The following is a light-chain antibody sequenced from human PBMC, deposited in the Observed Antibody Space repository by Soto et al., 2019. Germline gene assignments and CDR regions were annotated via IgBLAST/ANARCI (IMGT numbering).Light chain of an antibody. CDR3: QQSNSTPYT. CDR1: QSISSY. Sequence: DIQMTQSPSSLSASVGDRVTITCRASQSISSYLNWYQQKPGKAPKLLIYAASSLQTGVPSRFSGSGSGTDFTLTISSLQPEDVATYYCQQSNSTPYTFGPGTKLEIK. CDR2: AAS. J-gene: IGKJ2*01. V-gene: IGKV1-39*01.